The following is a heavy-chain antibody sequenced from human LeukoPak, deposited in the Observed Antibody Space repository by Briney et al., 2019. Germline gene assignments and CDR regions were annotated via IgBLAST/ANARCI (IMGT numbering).Heavy chain of an antibody. J-gene: IGHJ4*02. Sequence: ASVKVSCKASGYTFTGYYMHWVRQAPGQGLEWMGWINPNSGGTNYAQKFQGRVTMTRDTSISPAYMELSRLRSDDTAVYYCARAPFDFWSGYFSPRFDYWGQGTLVTVSS. CDR2: INPNSGGT. CDR1: GYTFTGYY. CDR3: ARAPFDFWSGYFSPRFDY. V-gene: IGHV1-2*02. D-gene: IGHD3-3*01.